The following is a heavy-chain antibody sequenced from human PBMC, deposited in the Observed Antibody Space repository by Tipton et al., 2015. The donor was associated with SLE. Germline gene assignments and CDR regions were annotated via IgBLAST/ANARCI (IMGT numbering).Heavy chain of an antibody. D-gene: IGHD3-9*01. CDR1: GGSFSGYY. CDR2: INHSGST. V-gene: IGHV4-34*01. CDR3: ARLTPLSGWYYFDY. J-gene: IGHJ4*02. Sequence: TLSLTCAVYGGSFSGYYWSWIRQPPGKGLEWIGEINHSGSTSYNPSLRSRVTISVDTSKNQFSLKLSSVTAADTAVYYCARLTPLSGWYYFDYWGQGALVTVSS.